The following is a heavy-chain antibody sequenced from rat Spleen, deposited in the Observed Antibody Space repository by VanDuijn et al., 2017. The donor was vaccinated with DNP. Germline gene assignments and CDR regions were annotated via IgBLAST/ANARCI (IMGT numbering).Heavy chain of an antibody. V-gene: IGHV4-2*01. CDR1: GFNFNDHW. J-gene: IGHJ2*01. CDR2: INKDSSTI. D-gene: IGHD1-11*01. CDR3: AKGPNYGGWSDYFDY. Sequence: EVKLVESGGGLVQPGRSLKLSCAASGFNFNDHWMGWVRQAPGKGLEWIGAINKDSSTIDYNPSLKDKFTVSRDNVQNTLYLQMNKLGSEDTAIYHGAKGPNYGGWSDYFDYWGQGVMVTVSS.